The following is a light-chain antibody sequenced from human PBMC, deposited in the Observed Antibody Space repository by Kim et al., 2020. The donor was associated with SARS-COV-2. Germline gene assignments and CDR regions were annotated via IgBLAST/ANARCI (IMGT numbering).Light chain of an antibody. J-gene: IGLJ2*01. CDR3: GTWDNSLSAVL. Sequence: QSVLTQPPSVCAAPGQKVTISCSGSSSNIGNNYVSWYQQLPGTAPKLLIYDNNKRPSGIPDRFSGSKSGTSATLGITGLQTGDEADYYCGTWDNSLSAVLFGGGTKLTVL. CDR2: DNN. V-gene: IGLV1-51*01. CDR1: SSNIGNNY.